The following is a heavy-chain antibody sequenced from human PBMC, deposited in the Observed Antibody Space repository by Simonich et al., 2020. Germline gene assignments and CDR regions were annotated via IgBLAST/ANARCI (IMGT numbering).Heavy chain of an antibody. J-gene: IGHJ3*02. CDR1: GGSISSSSYY. V-gene: IGHV4-39*01. D-gene: IGHD6-13*01. CDR2: IYYSGST. CDR3: ARHAGFAFDI. Sequence: QLQLQESGPGLVKHSETLSLTCTVSGGSISSSSYYWGWIRQPPGKGLEGIGGIYYSGSTYYNPSLKSRVTISVDTSKNQFSLKLSSVTAADTAVYYCARHAGFAFDIWGQGTMVTVSS.